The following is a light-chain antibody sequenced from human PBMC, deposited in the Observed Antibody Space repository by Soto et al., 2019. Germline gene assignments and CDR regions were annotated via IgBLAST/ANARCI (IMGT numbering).Light chain of an antibody. V-gene: IGKV3-20*01. CDR1: QSVTSRW. CDR2: DAS. Sequence: EIVLTQSPGTLSLSPGERATLSCRASQSVTSRWLAWFQQKPGQAPRLLIYDASSRAAGIPDRFSGSGSGTDFTLTISRLEPEDFAVYYCQQHGSAPWTFGQGTKVEIK. CDR3: QQHGSAPWT. J-gene: IGKJ1*01.